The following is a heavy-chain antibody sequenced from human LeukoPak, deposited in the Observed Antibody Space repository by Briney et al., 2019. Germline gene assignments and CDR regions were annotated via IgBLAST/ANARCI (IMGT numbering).Heavy chain of an antibody. D-gene: IGHD2-8*02. Sequence: SETLSLTCTVSGGSISSGSYYWSWIRQPAGKRLEWIGRIYTSGSTNYNPSLKSRVTISVDTSKNQFSLKLSSVTAADTAVYYCARDLVRSYYYMDVWGKGTTVTVSS. CDR1: GGSISSGSYY. CDR3: ARDLVRSYYYMDV. J-gene: IGHJ6*03. CDR2: IYTSGST. V-gene: IGHV4-61*02.